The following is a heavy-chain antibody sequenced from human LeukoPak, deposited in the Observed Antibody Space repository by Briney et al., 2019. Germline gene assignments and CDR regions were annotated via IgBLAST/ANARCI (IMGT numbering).Heavy chain of an antibody. V-gene: IGHV1-18*01. J-gene: IGHJ5*02. CDR2: ISVYNGNT. CDR1: GYTFTNFG. Sequence: ASVKVSCKASGYTFTNFGISWVRQAPGQGLEWMGWISVYNGNTNYAEKVQGRVTMTRDTSISTAYMELSRLRSDDTAVYYCARARGDIVVVPAAIWFDPWGQGTLVTVSS. D-gene: IGHD2-2*01. CDR3: ARARGDIVVVPAAIWFDP.